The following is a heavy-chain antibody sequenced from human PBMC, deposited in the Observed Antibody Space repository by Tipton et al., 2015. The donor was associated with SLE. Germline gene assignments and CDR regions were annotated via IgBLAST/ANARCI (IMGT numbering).Heavy chain of an antibody. CDR1: GYSISSGYS. J-gene: IGHJ3*02. Sequence: TLSLTCSVSGYSISSGYSWGWIRQPPGKGLEWIGSVYDSGSSSYNPSLRSQVTISLDTSQNQFSLKMRYVTAADTAVYYCARATEGAPPCLLRLHAFDIWGQGTVVTVSS. CDR2: VYDSGSS. D-gene: IGHD6-6*01. V-gene: IGHV4-38-2*02. CDR3: ARATEGAPPCLLRLHAFDI.